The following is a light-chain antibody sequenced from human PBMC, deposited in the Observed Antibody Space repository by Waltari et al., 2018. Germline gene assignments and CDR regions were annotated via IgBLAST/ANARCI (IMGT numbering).Light chain of an antibody. Sequence: QSVLPPPPSASGTPGQRATISCSGTSSNIGSTTVNWYQQLPGTAPQLLIYSNNQRPAGVPDRFAGSKSGTAAALAISGLQSEDEADYYCAAWDDGLNGVVVFGGGTKLTVL. V-gene: IGLV1-44*01. CDR2: SNN. CDR1: SSNIGSTT. J-gene: IGLJ2*01. CDR3: AAWDDGLNGVVV.